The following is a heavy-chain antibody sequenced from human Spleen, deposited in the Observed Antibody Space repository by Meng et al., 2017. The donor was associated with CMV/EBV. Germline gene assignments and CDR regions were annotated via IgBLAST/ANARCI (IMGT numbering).Heavy chain of an antibody. Sequence: GESLKISCAASGFTFSSCSMNWVRQAPGKGLEWVSSISSSSSYIYYADSVKGRFTISRDNAKNSLYLQMNSLRAEDTAVYYCARDQLGAGGPFDYWGQGTLVTVSS. CDR3: ARDQLGAGGPFDY. CDR1: GFTFSSCS. V-gene: IGHV3-21*01. CDR2: ISSSSSYI. D-gene: IGHD1-1*01. J-gene: IGHJ4*02.